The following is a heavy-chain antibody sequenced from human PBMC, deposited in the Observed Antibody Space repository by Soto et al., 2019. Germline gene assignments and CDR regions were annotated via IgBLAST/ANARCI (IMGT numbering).Heavy chain of an antibody. CDR2: ISAYNGNT. D-gene: IGHD3-22*01. CDR1: GYTFTSYG. Sequence: QVQLVQSGAEVKKPGASVKVSCKASGYTFTSYGISWVRQAPGQGLEWMGWISAYNGNTNYAQKLQGRVTMTTDTSTSTAYMELRSLKSDDTAVYYCARQDYYNSIGYRADLDYWGQGTLVTVSS. CDR3: ARQDYYNSIGYRADLDY. J-gene: IGHJ4*02. V-gene: IGHV1-18*01.